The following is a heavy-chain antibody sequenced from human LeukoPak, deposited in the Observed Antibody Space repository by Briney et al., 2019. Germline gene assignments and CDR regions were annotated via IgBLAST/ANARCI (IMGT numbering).Heavy chain of an antibody. J-gene: IGHJ5*02. CDR1: GGSISSYY. D-gene: IGHD2-2*01. Sequence: SETLSLTCTVSGGSISSYYWSWIRQPAGKGLEWIGRIYSSGNTNYNPSLKSRVTLSVDTSKNQFSLKLSSVTAADAAVYYCARDGRQVPFDPWGQGTLVTVSS. V-gene: IGHV4-4*07. CDR3: ARDGRQVPFDP. CDR2: IYSSGNT.